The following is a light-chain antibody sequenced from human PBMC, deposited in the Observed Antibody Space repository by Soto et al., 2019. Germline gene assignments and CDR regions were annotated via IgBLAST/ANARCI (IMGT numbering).Light chain of an antibody. V-gene: IGKV3-11*01. Sequence: EIVLIQSPATLSLSPGERATLSCTASQSVGTYLAWYQHKPGQAPRLLISDASNRATGIPARFSGSGSETDFTLTISSLEPEDSAVYYCQQRSNWSSLTFGGGTKVDIK. CDR3: QQRSNWSSLT. CDR2: DAS. J-gene: IGKJ4*01. CDR1: QSVGTY.